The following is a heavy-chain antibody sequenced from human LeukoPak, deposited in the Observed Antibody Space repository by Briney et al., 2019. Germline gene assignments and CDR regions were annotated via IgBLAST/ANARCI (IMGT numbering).Heavy chain of an antibody. CDR2: IIPIFGTA. Sequence: GASVKVSCKASGGTFSSYAISWVRQAPGQGLEWMGGIIPIFGTANYAQKFQGRVTITADESTSTAYMELSSLRSKDTAVYYCARHGGGVRGVTRDDAFDIWGQGTMVTVSS. J-gene: IGHJ3*02. CDR1: GGTFSSYA. CDR3: ARHGGGVRGVTRDDAFDI. D-gene: IGHD3-10*02. V-gene: IGHV1-69*13.